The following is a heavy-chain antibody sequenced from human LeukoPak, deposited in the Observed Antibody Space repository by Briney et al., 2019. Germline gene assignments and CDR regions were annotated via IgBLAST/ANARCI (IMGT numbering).Heavy chain of an antibody. CDR3: ARSKVPGYCSSTSCYTQNWFDP. CDR2: IIPIFGTA. CDR1: GGTFSSYA. Sequence: SVKVSCKASGGTFSSYAISRVRQAPGQGLEWMGGIIPIFGTANYAQKFQGRVTITADESTSTAYMELSSLRSEDTAVYYCARSKVPGYCSSTSCYTQNWFDPWGQGTLVTVS. V-gene: IGHV1-69*13. J-gene: IGHJ5*02. D-gene: IGHD2-2*02.